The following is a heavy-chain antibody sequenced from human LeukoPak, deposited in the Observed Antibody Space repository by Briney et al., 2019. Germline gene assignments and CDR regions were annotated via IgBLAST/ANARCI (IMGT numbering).Heavy chain of an antibody. CDR2: IYYSGST. Sequence: SETLSLTCTVSGGSISSYYWSWIRQPPGKGLEWIGYIYYSGSTNYNPSLKSRVTLFVDTSKNQFSLKLSSVTAADTAVYYCARHVGYSSGWHNAFDIWGQGTRVTVSS. J-gene: IGHJ3*02. V-gene: IGHV4-59*08. CDR1: GGSISSYY. D-gene: IGHD6-19*01. CDR3: ARHVGYSSGWHNAFDI.